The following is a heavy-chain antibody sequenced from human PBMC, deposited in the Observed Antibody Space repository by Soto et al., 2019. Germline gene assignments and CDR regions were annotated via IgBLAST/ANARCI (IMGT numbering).Heavy chain of an antibody. Sequence: QVQRQESGPGLVKPSETLSLTCTVSGGSISSYYWSWIRQPPGKGLEWIGFIFYSGSTSYNPSLKSRVTLSIDTSEYQFSLKLNSVTAADTAVYYCASMIGDPVLSFDSWGQGTLVAVSS. V-gene: IGHV4-59*01. J-gene: IGHJ5*01. CDR2: IFYSGST. CDR3: ASMIGDPVLSFDS. CDR1: GGSISSYY. D-gene: IGHD3-10*02.